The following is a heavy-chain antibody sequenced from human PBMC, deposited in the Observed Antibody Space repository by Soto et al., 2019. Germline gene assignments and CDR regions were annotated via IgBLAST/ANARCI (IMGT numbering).Heavy chain of an antibody. Sequence: GVSVKVSCKASGYSFTGYAIQWVRQAPGQRLEWTGWINAGNGNTKYSQKFQGRVTITRDTSASTAYMELSSLRSEDTAVYYCARLGRLTTVTTHDNYYYYGMDVWGQGTTVTVSS. V-gene: IGHV1-3*01. CDR2: INAGNGNT. D-gene: IGHD4-4*01. CDR3: ARLGRLTTVTTHDNYYYYGMDV. CDR1: GYSFTGYA. J-gene: IGHJ6*02.